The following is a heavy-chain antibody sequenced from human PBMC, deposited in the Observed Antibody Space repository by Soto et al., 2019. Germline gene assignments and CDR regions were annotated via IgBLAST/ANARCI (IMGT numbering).Heavy chain of an antibody. V-gene: IGHV4-34*01. CDR1: GQSFSGHS. D-gene: IGHD1-1*01. J-gene: IGHJ4*02. CDR3: ARGSGIVALPGELEDVKYDY. Sequence: QVQLQQWGAGLVKPSETLSLSCAVYGQSFSGHSWAWIRQPPGKGLEWIGEINESGSTYYNPSLKSRVTISTATSKNQFSLKLSSVSAADTAAYFCARGSGIVALPGELEDVKYDYWGQGTLVNVSS. CDR2: INESGST.